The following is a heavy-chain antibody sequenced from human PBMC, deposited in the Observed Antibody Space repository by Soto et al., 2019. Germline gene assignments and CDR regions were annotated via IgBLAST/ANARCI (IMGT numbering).Heavy chain of an antibody. D-gene: IGHD1-26*01. V-gene: IGHV3-33*01. CDR2: IWYDGSNK. CDR3: ARDSSGSYDYYYGMDV. Sequence: QVQLVESGGGVVQPGRSLRLSCAASGFTFSSYGMHWVRQAPGKGLEWVAVIWYDGSNKYYADSVKGRFTISRDNSKNTLYLQMNSPRAEDTAVYYCARDSSGSYDYYYGMDVWGQGTTVTVSS. CDR1: GFTFSSYG. J-gene: IGHJ6*02.